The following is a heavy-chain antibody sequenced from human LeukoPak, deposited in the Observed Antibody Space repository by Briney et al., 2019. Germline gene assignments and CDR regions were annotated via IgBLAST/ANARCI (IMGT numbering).Heavy chain of an antibody. Sequence: GGSLRLSCAASGFTFSNYAMTWVRQAPGKGLQWVSAISGDAIYTYYLDSVKGRFTTSRDNSKNTLFLQMNSLRADDTAVYYCAKNYGISRPFYDYWGQGIVVTVSS. CDR2: ISGDAIYT. D-gene: IGHD4-17*01. CDR3: AKNYGISRPFYDY. J-gene: IGHJ4*02. CDR1: GFTFSNYA. V-gene: IGHV3-23*01.